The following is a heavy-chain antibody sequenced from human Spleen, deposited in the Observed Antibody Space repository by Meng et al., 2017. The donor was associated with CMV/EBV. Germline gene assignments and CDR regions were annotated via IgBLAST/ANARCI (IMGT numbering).Heavy chain of an antibody. CDR2: IYYSGST. Sequence: SETLSLTCTVYGGSISSSRYYWGGIRQPPGKGLEWIGSIYYSGSTNYNPSLKSRVAISVDTSKNQFSLKLTSVTAADTAVYYCARDRIPPRRGVDYWGQGTLVTVSS. J-gene: IGHJ4*02. CDR1: GGSISSSRYY. V-gene: IGHV4-39*07. D-gene: IGHD1-14*01. CDR3: ARDRIPPRRGVDY.